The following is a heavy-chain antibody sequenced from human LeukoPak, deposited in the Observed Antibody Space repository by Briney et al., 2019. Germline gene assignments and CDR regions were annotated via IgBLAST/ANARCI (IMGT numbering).Heavy chain of an antibody. CDR3: AKETRGSYSSPYHYMDV. V-gene: IGHV3-23*01. CDR1: GFTFSSYG. J-gene: IGHJ6*03. D-gene: IGHD1-26*01. Sequence: PGGSLRLSCAASGFTFSSYGMSWVRQAPGKGLEWVSAISGSGGSTYYADSVKGRFTISRDNSENTVYLQMNILRAEDTAIYFCAKETRGSYSSPYHYMDVWGKGTTVTVSS. CDR2: ISGSGGST.